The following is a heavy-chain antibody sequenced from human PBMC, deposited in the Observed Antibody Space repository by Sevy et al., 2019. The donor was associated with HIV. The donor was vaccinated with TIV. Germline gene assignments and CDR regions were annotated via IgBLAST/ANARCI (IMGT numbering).Heavy chain of an antibody. V-gene: IGHV3-7*01. CDR2: INPDGGEN. D-gene: IGHD3-10*01. Sequence: GGSLRLSCVVSGLTSRTYWMHWVRRAPGKGLEWVASINPDGGENSYVASLKGRFTISRDNTKNSLYLQMTSLRAEDTAAYYCARGTYYYDSGFYYPFDYWGQGTLVTVSS. CDR3: ARGTYYYDSGFYYPFDY. J-gene: IGHJ4*02. CDR1: GLTSRTYW.